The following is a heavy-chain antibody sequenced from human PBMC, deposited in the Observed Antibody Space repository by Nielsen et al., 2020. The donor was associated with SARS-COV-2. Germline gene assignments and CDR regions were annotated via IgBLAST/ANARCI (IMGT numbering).Heavy chain of an antibody. Sequence: GGSLRLSCAASGFTFSNAWMSWVRQAPGKGLEWVGRIKSKTDGGTTDYAAPVKGRFTISRDDSKNMLYLQMNSLKTEDTAVYYCTTEEGLWSGYYTYYGMDVWGQGTTVTVSS. V-gene: IGHV3-15*01. D-gene: IGHD3-3*01. CDR1: GFTFSNAW. CDR2: IKSKTDGGTT. CDR3: TTEEGLWSGYYTYYGMDV. J-gene: IGHJ6*02.